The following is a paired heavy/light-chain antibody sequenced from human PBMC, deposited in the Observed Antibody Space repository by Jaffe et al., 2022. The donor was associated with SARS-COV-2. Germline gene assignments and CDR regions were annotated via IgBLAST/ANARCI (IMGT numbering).Heavy chain of an antibody. D-gene: IGHD3-10*01. CDR2: IPFDGSEA. V-gene: IGHV3-30*03. Sequence: QVQLVESGGGVVQPGTSLRLSCVVSGYTLSSYVMHWVRQGPGKGLEWAAVIPFDGSEAYYADSVKGRFIVSRDNSKNTVYLQMKSLTVEDTAVYYCARAGGSGTYYSPPYYYYYMDVWGKGTTVAVSS. CDR1: GYTLSSYV. J-gene: IGHJ6*03. CDR3: ARAGGSGTYYSPPYYYYYMDV.
Light chain of an antibody. CDR1: SSNIGADFD. V-gene: IGLV1-40*01. Sequence: QSVLTQPPSVSGAPGQRVTISCTGNSSNIGADFDVHWYQQLPGTAPKLLIYANNNRPAGVPDRFSGSKSGTSASLAITGLQADDEADFYCQSFDISLRSVVFGGGTKLTVL. CDR3: QSFDISLRSVV. J-gene: IGLJ2*01. CDR2: ANN.